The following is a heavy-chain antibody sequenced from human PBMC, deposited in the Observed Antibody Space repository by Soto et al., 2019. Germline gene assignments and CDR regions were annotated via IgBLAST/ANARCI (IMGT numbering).Heavy chain of an antibody. CDR2: VSHDGRNT. D-gene: IGHD6-19*01. CDR3: AKGGRQWLVTSDFNY. V-gene: IGHV3-30*18. J-gene: IGHJ4*02. Sequence: VQLVESGGGVVQPGRSLRLSCAASGFTFSDYAMHWVRQAPGKGLEWVAVVSHDGRNTHYADSVKGRFNISRDSSRNTVSLEMSSLRAEDTAVYYCAKGGRQWLVTSDFNYWGQGALVTVSS. CDR1: GFTFSDYA.